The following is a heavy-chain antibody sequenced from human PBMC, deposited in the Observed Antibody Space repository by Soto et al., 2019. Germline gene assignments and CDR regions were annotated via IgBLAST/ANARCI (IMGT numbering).Heavy chain of an antibody. D-gene: IGHD3-10*02. CDR3: ARDMFGENTTEL. CDR2: IYADDST. CDR1: GFSVENNY. Sequence: GESLKISCAASGFSVENNYMSWVCPAPWKGLEWVSTIYADDSTYYADSVKGRFTISRDKSKNTLYVQIDSLRAEDTAAHYCARDMFGENTTELWGQWTKGTIS. J-gene: IGHJ6*02. V-gene: IGHV3-53*01.